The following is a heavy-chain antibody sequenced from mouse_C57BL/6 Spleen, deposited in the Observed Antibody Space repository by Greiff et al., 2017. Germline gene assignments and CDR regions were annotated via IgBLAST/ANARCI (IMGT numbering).Heavy chain of an antibody. V-gene: IGHV5-4*01. CDR3: ARDPCYDY. CDR1: GFTFSSYA. J-gene: IGHJ3*01. CDR2: ISDGGSYT. Sequence: EVQLVESGGGLVKPGGSLKLSCAASGFTFSSYAMSWVRQTPEKRLEWVATISDGGSYTYYPDNVKGRFTISRDNAKNNLYLQMSHLKSEDTAMYYCARDPCYDYWGQGTLVTVSA.